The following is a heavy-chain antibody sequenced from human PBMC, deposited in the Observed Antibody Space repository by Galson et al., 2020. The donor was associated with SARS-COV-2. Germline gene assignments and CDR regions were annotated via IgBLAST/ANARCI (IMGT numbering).Heavy chain of an antibody. CDR3: ARENWGSSDY. V-gene: IGHV3-33*01. Sequence: GESLKISCAASGFSFSSFGMHWVRQAPGKGLEWMTLIWRDGSKKFYTDSVKGRFTISRDNSKNTLYLQMNSLRAEDTAVYYCARENWGSSDYWGQGTLVTVSS. J-gene: IGHJ4*02. CDR1: GFSFSSFG. D-gene: IGHD7-27*01. CDR2: IWRDGSKK.